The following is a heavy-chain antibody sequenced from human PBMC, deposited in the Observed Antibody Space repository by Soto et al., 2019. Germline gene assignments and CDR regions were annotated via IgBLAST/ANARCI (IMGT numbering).Heavy chain of an antibody. CDR2: ISYDGSNK. J-gene: IGHJ6*02. V-gene: IGHV3-30*18. CDR3: AKVIHYYGMDV. CDR1: GFTFSSYG. Sequence: ESGGGVVQPGRSLRLSCAVSGFTFSSYGMHWVRQAPGKGLEWVAVISYDGSNKYYADSVKGRFTISRDNSKNTLYLQMSSLKAEDTAVYYCAKVIHYYGMDVWGQGTTVTVSS.